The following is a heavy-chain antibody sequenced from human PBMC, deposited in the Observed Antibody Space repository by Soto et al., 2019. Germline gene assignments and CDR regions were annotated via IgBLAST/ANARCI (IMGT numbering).Heavy chain of an antibody. Sequence: QVQLVESGGGVVQPGRSLRLSCAASGFTFSSYGMHWVRQAPGKGREWVAVIWSGGSNENYADSVKGRFTISRDNSKNMLYLPMTRLRDEDTAVYYCARGPGTSYFGYWGQGSLVTVSS. D-gene: IGHD2-2*01. CDR1: GFTFSSYG. J-gene: IGHJ4*02. V-gene: IGHV3-33*01. CDR2: IWSGGSNE. CDR3: ARGPGTSYFGY.